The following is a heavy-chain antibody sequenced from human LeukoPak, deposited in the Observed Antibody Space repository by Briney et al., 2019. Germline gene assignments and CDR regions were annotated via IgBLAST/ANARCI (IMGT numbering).Heavy chain of an antibody. CDR1: GGAISSYY. J-gene: IGHJ3*02. CDR3: ARENDFDAFDI. Sequence: SETLSLTCTVSGGAISSYYWSWIRQPPGKGLEWIGYIYYSGSTNYNPSLKSRVTISVDTSKNQFSLKLSSVTAADTAVYYCARENDFDAFDIWGQGTMVTVSS. CDR2: IYYSGST. D-gene: IGHD2-21*02. V-gene: IGHV4-59*01.